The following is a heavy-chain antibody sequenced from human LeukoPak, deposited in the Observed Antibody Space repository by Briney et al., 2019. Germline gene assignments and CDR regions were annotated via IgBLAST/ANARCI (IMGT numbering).Heavy chain of an antibody. J-gene: IGHJ4*02. V-gene: IGHV3-7*01. Sequence: GGSLRLSCAASGFTFSNYWMSWVRQAPGKGLEWVASIHQHGNEKYFVDSVRGRSTISRDNAKNSLYLQMSSLRAEDTAVYYCATLNGPLFEYWGQGTLVTASS. CDR2: IHQHGNEK. CDR3: ATLNGPLFEY. D-gene: IGHD2-8*01. CDR1: GFTFSNYW.